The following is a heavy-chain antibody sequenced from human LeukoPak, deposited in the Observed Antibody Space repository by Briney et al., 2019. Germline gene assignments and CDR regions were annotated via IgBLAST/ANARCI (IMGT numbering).Heavy chain of an antibody. CDR1: GGSISSYY. J-gene: IGHJ4*02. D-gene: IGHD6-19*01. CDR3: ARVSVAGPPTYYFDY. CDR2: IYYSGST. V-gene: IGHV4-59*01. Sequence: PSETLSLTCTVSGGSISSYYWSWIRQPPGKGLEWIGYIYYSGSTNYNPSLKSRVTISVDTSKNQFSLKLSSVTAADTALYYCARVSVAGPPTYYFDYWGQGTLVTVSS.